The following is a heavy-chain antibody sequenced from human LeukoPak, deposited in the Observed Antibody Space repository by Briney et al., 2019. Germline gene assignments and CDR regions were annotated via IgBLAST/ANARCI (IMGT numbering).Heavy chain of an antibody. J-gene: IGHJ4*02. CDR3: ARGRGSDWNFDY. CDR2: IGTTIGYT. CDR1: GFTFSTYG. V-gene: IGHV3-21*01. D-gene: IGHD1-1*01. Sequence: PGGSLRLSCTASGFTFSTYGMNWVRQAPGKGLEWVSSIGTTIGYTNYADSMKGRFTISRDNAKNLLNLQMNSLRVEDTAVYYCARGRGSDWNFDYWGQGTLVTVSS.